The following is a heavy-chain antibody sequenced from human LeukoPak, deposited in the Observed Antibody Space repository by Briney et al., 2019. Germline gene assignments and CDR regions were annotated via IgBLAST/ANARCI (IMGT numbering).Heavy chain of an antibody. CDR2: ISSSSSSYI. J-gene: IGHJ5*02. CDR1: GFTFSSYS. D-gene: IGHD6-13*01. CDR3: ARLRTAGYWFDP. V-gene: IGHV3-21*01. Sequence: PGGSLRLSCAASGFTFSSYSMNWVRQAPGKGLEWVSSISSSSSSYIYYADSVKGRFTISRDNAKNSLYLQMNSLRAEDTAVYYCARLRTAGYWFDPWGQGTLVTVSS.